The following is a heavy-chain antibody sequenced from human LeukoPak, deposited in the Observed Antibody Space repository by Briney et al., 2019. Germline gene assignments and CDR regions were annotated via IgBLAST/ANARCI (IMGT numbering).Heavy chain of an antibody. CDR3: ARDRIAVADDAFDI. D-gene: IGHD6-19*01. CDR2: IGSSSSYI. Sequence: GGSLSLSCAASGFTFSSYGMHWVRQAPGKGLEWVSSIGSSSSYIYYADSVKGRFTISRDNAKNSLYLQMNSLRAEDTAVYYFARDRIAVADDAFDIWGQGTKVTVPS. V-gene: IGHV3-21*01. J-gene: IGHJ3*02. CDR1: GFTFSSYG.